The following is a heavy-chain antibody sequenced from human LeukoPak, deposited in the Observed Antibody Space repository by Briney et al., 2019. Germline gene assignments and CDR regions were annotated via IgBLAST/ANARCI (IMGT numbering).Heavy chain of an antibody. CDR3: VREGMVRGVINYYYGMDV. CDR2: IYSGGST. D-gene: IGHD3-10*01. V-gene: IGHV3-66*01. J-gene: IGHJ6*02. Sequence: GGSLRLSCAASGFTFSSNYMSWVRQAPGKGLEWVSIIYSGGSTYYADSVKGRFTISRDNSKNTLYLQMNSLRAEDTAVYYCVREGMVRGVINYYYGMDVWGQGTTVTVSS. CDR1: GFTFSSNY.